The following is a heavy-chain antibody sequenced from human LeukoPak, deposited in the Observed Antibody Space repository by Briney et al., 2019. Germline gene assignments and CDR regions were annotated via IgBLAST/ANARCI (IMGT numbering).Heavy chain of an antibody. D-gene: IGHD2-2*01. J-gene: IGHJ6*03. CDR1: GYTFTSYG. V-gene: IGHV1-18*01. CDR2: ISAYNGNT. Sequence: ASVKVSCKASGYTFTSYGISWVRQAPGQGLEWMGWISAYNGNTNYAQKLQGRVTMTTDTSTSTAYMELRSLRSDDTAVYYCARLRSSSSHYYYYMDVWGKGTTVTVSS. CDR3: ARLRSSSSHYYYYMDV.